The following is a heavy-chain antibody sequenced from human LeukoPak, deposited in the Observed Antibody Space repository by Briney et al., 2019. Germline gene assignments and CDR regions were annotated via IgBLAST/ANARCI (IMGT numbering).Heavy chain of an antibody. CDR1: GGSISSSSYY. CDR2: IYHSGST. D-gene: IGHD3-22*01. CDR3: ARDIGYYDSSGYLPAAFDI. Sequence: PSETLSLTCTVSGGSISSSSYYWGWLRQPPGKGLEWIGYIYHSGSTYYNPSLKSRVTISVDRSKNQFSLKLSSVTAADTAVYYCARDIGYYDSSGYLPAAFDIWGQGTMVTVSS. V-gene: IGHV4-39*07. J-gene: IGHJ3*02.